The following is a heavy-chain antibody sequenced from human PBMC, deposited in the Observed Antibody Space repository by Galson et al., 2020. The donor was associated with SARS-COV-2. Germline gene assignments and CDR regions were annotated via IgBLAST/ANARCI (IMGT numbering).Heavy chain of an antibody. V-gene: IGHV3-33*01. CDR2: IWYDGSNK. CDR3: ASFHGGRDGYNIDY. CDR1: GFTFSSYG. D-gene: IGHD5-12*01. J-gene: IGHJ4*02. Sequence: GGSLRLSCAASGFTFSSYGMHWVRQAPGKGLEWVAVIWYDGSNKYYADSVKGRFTISRDNSKNTLYLQMNSLRAEDTAVYYCASFHGGRDGYNIDYWGQGTLVTVSS.